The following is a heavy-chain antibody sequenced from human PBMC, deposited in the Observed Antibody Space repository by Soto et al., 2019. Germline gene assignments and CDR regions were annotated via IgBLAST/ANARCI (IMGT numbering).Heavy chain of an antibody. CDR1: GFTFSGSW. CDR3: ASLPYYDFTQPDY. D-gene: IGHD3-3*01. Sequence: PGGSLRLSCAASGFTFSGSWMPWVRQAPGKGLVWVSRINSDGSSTSYADSVKGRFTISRDNAKNTLYLQMNSLRAEDTAVYYCASLPYYDFTQPDYWGQGTLVTVSS. V-gene: IGHV3-74*01. J-gene: IGHJ4*02. CDR2: INSDGSST.